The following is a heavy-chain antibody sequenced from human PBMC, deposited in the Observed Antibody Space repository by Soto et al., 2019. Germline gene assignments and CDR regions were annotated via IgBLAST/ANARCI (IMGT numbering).Heavy chain of an antibody. V-gene: IGHV3-23*01. Sequence: PAGVLRLSCAACGFSLSRSALSWFRQAPVNGVEWVSSISGSGGSTYYAEFEEGRSIICGDNSKTTQMLQMNSPSAEDTAVYYCIGGPPGAYDYWGQGTLDTVSS. D-gene: IGHD3-10*01. CDR2: ISGSGGST. J-gene: IGHJ4*02. CDR1: GFSLSRSA. CDR3: IGGPPGAYDY.